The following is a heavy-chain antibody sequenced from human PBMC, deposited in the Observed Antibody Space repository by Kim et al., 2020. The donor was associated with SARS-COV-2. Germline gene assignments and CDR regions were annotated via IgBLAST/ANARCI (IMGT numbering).Heavy chain of an antibody. CDR1: GFTFDDYA. CDR2: ISWNSGSI. V-gene: IGHV3-9*01. J-gene: IGHJ5*02. D-gene: IGHD4-17*01. CDR3: AKDSLPMTTVTTNLFDP. Sequence: GGSLRLSCAASGFTFDDYAMHWVRQAPGKGLEWVSGISWNSGSIGYADSVKGRFTISRDNAKNSLYLQMNSLRAEDTALYYCAKDSLPMTTVTTNLFDP.